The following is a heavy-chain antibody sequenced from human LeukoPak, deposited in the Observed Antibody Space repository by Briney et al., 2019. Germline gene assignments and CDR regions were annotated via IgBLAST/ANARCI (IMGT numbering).Heavy chain of an antibody. D-gene: IGHD1-26*01. CDR1: GYSISSSYY. V-gene: IGHV4-39*01. CDR2: IYYSGST. Sequence: SETLSLTCTVSGYSISSSYYWGWIRQPPGKGLEWIGSIYYSGSTYYTSSLKSRVTISVDTSKNQFSLKLASLTAADTAVYYCARRPIVGSTGFYFDPWGPGTLVTVSS. CDR3: ARRPIVGSTGFYFDP. J-gene: IGHJ5*02.